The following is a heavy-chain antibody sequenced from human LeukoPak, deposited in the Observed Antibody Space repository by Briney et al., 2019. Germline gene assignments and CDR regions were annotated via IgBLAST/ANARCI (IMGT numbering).Heavy chain of an antibody. CDR2: IYSGGNT. CDR1: GFTVSSNY. D-gene: IGHD1-26*01. J-gene: IGHJ4*02. Sequence: GGSLRLSCAASGFTVSSNYMSWVRQAPGKGLEWVSLIYSGGNTYYADSAKGRFTISRDNSKNTLYLQMNSLRAADTAVYYCARVVGATFDYWGQGTLVTVSS. V-gene: IGHV3-53*01. CDR3: ARVVGATFDY.